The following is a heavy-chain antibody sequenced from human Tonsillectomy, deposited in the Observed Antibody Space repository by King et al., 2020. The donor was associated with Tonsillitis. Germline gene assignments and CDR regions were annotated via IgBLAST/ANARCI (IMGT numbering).Heavy chain of an antibody. V-gene: IGHV3-74*01. J-gene: IGHJ4*02. CDR3: GRDLGGRLSI. CDR2: LNEDGSTT. CDR1: GFAFSSFW. Sequence: VQLVESGGGLVQPGGSLRLSCAASGFAFSSFWMHWVRQPPGKGLVWVSRLNEDGSTTDYADSVKGRFTISRDNSKNTLYLHMNSLRAEDTAVYFCGRDLGGRLSIWGQGALVTVSS. D-gene: IGHD3-16*01.